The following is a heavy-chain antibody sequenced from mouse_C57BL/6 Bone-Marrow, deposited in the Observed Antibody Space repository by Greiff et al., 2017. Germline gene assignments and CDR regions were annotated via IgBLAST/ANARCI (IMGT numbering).Heavy chain of an antibody. CDR2: ISYDGSN. CDR3: ARETSTVVRAMDY. V-gene: IGHV3-6*01. J-gene: IGHJ4*01. D-gene: IGHD1-1*01. Sequence: EVQVVESGPGLVKPSQSLSLTCSVTGYSITSGYYWNWIRQFPGNKLEWMGYISYDGSNNYNPSLKNRISITRDTSKNQFFLKLNSVTTEDTATYYCARETSTVVRAMDYWGQGTSVTVSS. CDR1: GYSITSGYY.